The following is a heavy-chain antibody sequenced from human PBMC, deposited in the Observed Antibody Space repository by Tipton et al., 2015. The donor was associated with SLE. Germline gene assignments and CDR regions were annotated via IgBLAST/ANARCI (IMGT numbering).Heavy chain of an antibody. J-gene: IGHJ2*01. D-gene: IGHD6-6*01. CDR3: AKRRIAARLGGGYWYFDL. Sequence: SLRLSCAASGFTFSSYAMSWVRQAPGKGLEWVSAISGSGGSTYYADSVKGRFTISRDNSKNTLYLEMNSLRAEDTAVYYCAKRRIAARLGGGYWYFDLWGRGTLVTVSS. V-gene: IGHV3-23*01. CDR1: GFTFSSYA. CDR2: ISGSGGST.